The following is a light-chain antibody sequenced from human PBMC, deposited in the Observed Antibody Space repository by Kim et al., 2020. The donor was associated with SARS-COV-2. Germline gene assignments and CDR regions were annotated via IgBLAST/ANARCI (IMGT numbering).Light chain of an antibody. CDR2: DVS. J-gene: IGLJ2*01. V-gene: IGLV2-14*03. CDR1: SSDVGSYNH. CDR3: ASYTSSTTVA. Sequence: GKSITISCTGTSSDVGSYNHVSWHQQHPGKAPKVMIYDVSNRPSGVSNRFSGSKSGNTASLTISGLQAEDEADYYCASYTSSTTVAFGGGTKLTVL.